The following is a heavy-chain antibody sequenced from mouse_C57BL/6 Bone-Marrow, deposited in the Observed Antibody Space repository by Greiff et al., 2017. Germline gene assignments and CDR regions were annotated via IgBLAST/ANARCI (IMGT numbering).Heavy chain of an antibody. V-gene: IGHV5-17*01. Sequence: EVMLVESGGGLVKPGGSLKLSCAASGFPFSDYGMHWVRQAPEKGLEWVAYISSGSSTIYYADTVKGRFTISRDNAKNTRFLQMTSLRSEDTAMYYCARQGLRAMDYWGQGTSVTVSS. CDR2: ISSGSSTI. CDR3: ARQGLRAMDY. D-gene: IGHD3-3*01. J-gene: IGHJ4*01. CDR1: GFPFSDYG.